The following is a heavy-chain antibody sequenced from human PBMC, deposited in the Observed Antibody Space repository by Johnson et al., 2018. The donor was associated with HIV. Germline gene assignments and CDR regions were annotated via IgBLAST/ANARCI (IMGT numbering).Heavy chain of an antibody. CDR1: GFTFSSYA. CDR3: ARDGRYCSGGSCPDAFDI. J-gene: IGHJ3*02. V-gene: IGHV3-30-3*01. D-gene: IGHD2-15*01. Sequence: QVQLVESGGGVVQPGRSLRLSCAASGFTFSSYAMHWVRQAPGKGLEWVAVISYDGSNEYFADYVKGRFTISRDNFKNTLYLQMNSLRAEDTAVYYCARDGRYCSGGSCPDAFDIWGQGTMVTVSS. CDR2: ISYDGSNE.